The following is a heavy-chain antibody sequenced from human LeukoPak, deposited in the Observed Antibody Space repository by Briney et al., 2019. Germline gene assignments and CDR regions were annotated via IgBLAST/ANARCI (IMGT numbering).Heavy chain of an antibody. J-gene: IGHJ4*02. CDR2: MYASGDF. V-gene: IGHV4-4*07. CDR3: ARGWAPRGQKSCFDY. Sequence: SETLSLTCTVSGGSIGIYYWTWIRQSAGKGLEWLGRMYASGDFNYNPFLKNRVTMSVDTSKNQFSLNLNSVTAADTAVYYCARGWAPRGQKSCFDYWGRGTLVAVSS. D-gene: IGHD1-26*01. CDR1: GGSIGIYY.